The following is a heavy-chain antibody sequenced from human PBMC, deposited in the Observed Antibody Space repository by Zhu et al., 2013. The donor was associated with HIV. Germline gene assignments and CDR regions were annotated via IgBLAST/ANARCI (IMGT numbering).Heavy chain of an antibody. D-gene: IGHD3-22*01. CDR3: ARGPPHYYDSSGYPDY. J-gene: IGHJ4*02. Sequence: QVQLVQSGAEVNEGLGPRSKVSCKASEHFSSYAISWVRQAPGQGLEWMEGSSLSLVQANYAQKFQGRVTITADESTSTAYMELSSLRSEDTAVYYCARGPPHYYDSSGYPDYWGQGTLVTVSS. CDR2: SSLSLVQA. CDR1: EHFSSYA. V-gene: IGHV1-69*01.